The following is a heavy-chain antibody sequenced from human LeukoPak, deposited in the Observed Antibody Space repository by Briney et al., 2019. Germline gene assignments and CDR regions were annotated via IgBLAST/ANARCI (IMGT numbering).Heavy chain of an antibody. Sequence: ASVKVSCKASGYTFTSYGIGWVRQAPGQGLEWMGWISAYNGNTNYAQKLQGRVTMTTDTSTSTAYMELRSLRSDDTAVYYCARDQVYCSSTSCYAEIDYWGQGTLVTVSS. V-gene: IGHV1-18*01. CDR2: ISAYNGNT. CDR3: ARDQVYCSSTSCYAEIDY. J-gene: IGHJ4*02. CDR1: GYTFTSYG. D-gene: IGHD2-2*01.